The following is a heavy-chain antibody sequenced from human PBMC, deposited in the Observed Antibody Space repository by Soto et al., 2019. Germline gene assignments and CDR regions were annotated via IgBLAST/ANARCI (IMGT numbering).Heavy chain of an antibody. V-gene: IGHV3-33*01. CDR3: ARAGIPAAIHYYYYYYGMEV. CDR2: IWYDGSNK. J-gene: IGHJ6*02. D-gene: IGHD2-2*01. Sequence: GGSLRLSCAASGFTFSSYGMHWVRQAPGKGLEWVAVIWYDGSNKYYADSVKGRFTISRDNSKNTLYLQMNSLRAEDTAVYYCARAGIPAAIHYYYYYYGMEVWGQGTTVTVSS. CDR1: GFTFSSYG.